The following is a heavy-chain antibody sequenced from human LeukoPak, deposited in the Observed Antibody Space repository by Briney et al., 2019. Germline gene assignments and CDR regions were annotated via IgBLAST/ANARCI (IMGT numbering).Heavy chain of an antibody. CDR1: GGSFSGHS. CDR3: ARRGGSGDY. Sequence: PSETLSLTCAVYGGSFSGHSWSWIRQPPGKGLEWIGEVIHGGSTNYNPSLKSRVIISLDTSKNQFSLKLNSVNAADTAVYYCARRGGSGDYWGRGTLVTVSS. CDR2: VIHGGST. D-gene: IGHD5-24*01. V-gene: IGHV4-34*12. J-gene: IGHJ4*02.